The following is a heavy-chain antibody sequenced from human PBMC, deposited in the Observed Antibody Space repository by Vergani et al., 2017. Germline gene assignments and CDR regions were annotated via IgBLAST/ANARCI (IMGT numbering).Heavy chain of an antibody. Sequence: QVQLQESGPGLVKPSETLSLTCTVSGGSISSYYWSWIRQPPGKGLEWIGYIYYSGSTNYNPSLKSRVTISVYTSKNQFSLKLSSVTAADTAVYYCARGGGFYYASSGYYSGYWYFDRWGRGTLVTVSS. V-gene: IGHV4-59*01. CDR2: IYYSGST. CDR3: ARGGGFYYASSGYYSGYWYFDR. D-gene: IGHD3-22*01. CDR1: GGSISSYY. J-gene: IGHJ2*01.